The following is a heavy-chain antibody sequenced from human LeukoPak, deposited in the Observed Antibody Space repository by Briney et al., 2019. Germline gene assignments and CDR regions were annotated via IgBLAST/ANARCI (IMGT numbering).Heavy chain of an antibody. CDR1: GYTFTSYD. J-gene: IGHJ4*02. D-gene: IGHD3-3*01. CDR2: MNPNSGNT. CDR3: ARGTRYDFWSTRGTVDY. Sequence: ASVKVSCKASGYTFTSYDIDWVRQATGQGLEWMGWMNPNSGNTGYAQKFQGRVTMTRNTSISTAYMELSSLRSEDTAVYYCARGTRYDFWSTRGTVDYWGQGTLVTVSS. V-gene: IGHV1-8*01.